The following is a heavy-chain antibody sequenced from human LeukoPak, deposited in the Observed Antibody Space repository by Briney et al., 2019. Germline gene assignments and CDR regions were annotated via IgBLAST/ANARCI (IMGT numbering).Heavy chain of an antibody. V-gene: IGHV1-69*05. J-gene: IGHJ4*02. CDR2: IIPIFGTA. CDR1: GATFSSYA. Sequence: SVKVSCKASGATFSSYAISWVRQAPGQGLEWMGGIIPIFGTANYAQKFQGRVTITTDESTSTAYMELSSLRSEDTAVYYCARDMEYCSSTSCYVLDYWGQGTLVTVSS. CDR3: ARDMEYCSSTSCYVLDY. D-gene: IGHD2-2*01.